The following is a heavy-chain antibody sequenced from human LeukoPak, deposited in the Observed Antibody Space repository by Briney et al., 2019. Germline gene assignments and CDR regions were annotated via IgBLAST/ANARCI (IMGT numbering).Heavy chain of an antibody. CDR2: IYTSGST. D-gene: IGHD2/OR15-2a*01. Sequence: PSETLSLTCTVSGGSISSYYWSWIRQPAGKGLEWIGRIYTSGSTNYNPSLKSRVTMSVDTSKNQFSLKLSSVTAADTAVYYCARVLRDYYYYYMDVWGKGTTVTVPS. CDR3: ARVLRDYYYYYMDV. CDR1: GGSISSYY. V-gene: IGHV4-4*07. J-gene: IGHJ6*03.